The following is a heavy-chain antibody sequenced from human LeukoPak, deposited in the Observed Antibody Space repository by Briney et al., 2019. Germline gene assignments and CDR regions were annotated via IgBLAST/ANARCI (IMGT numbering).Heavy chain of an antibody. Sequence: GGSLRLSCAASGFTFSSYAMHWVRQAPGKGLERVAVISYDGSNKYYADSVKGRFTISRDNSKNTLYLQMNSLRAEDTAVYYCARSRSPITMVRGVISSVWGQGTLITVSS. D-gene: IGHD3-10*01. CDR1: GFTFSSYA. CDR2: ISYDGSNK. V-gene: IGHV3-30-3*01. J-gene: IGHJ4*02. CDR3: ARSRSPITMVRGVISSV.